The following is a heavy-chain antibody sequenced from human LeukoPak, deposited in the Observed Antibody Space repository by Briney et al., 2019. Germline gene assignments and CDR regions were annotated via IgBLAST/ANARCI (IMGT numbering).Heavy chain of an antibody. V-gene: IGHV3-74*01. CDR1: GFTFSSYW. Sequence: PGGSLRLSCAASGFTFSSYWMHWVRQAPGKGLVWVSRINSDGSSTSYADSVKGRFTISRDNSKNTLYLQMNSLRAEDTAVYYCARESKLAGDFDYWGQGTLVTVSS. CDR2: INSDGSST. J-gene: IGHJ4*02. D-gene: IGHD3-10*01. CDR3: ARESKLAGDFDY.